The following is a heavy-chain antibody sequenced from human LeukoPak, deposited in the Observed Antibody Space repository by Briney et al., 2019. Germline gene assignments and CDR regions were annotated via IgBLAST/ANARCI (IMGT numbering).Heavy chain of an antibody. V-gene: IGHV1-18*01. Sequence: ASVKVSCKASGYTFTNYGISWVRQAPGQGLEWMGWISIYNGNTDYAQKLRGRVTMTTDTSTSTAYMELRSLGSDDTAVYYCARITYDFWSGYYMSDDPWGQGTLVTVSS. D-gene: IGHD3-3*01. CDR2: ISIYNGNT. J-gene: IGHJ5*02. CDR1: GYTFTNYG. CDR3: ARITYDFWSGYYMSDDP.